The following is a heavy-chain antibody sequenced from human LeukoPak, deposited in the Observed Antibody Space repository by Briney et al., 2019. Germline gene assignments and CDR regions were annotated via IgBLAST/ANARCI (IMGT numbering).Heavy chain of an antibody. V-gene: IGHV3-21*01. D-gene: IGHD2-2*01. Sequence: PGGSLRLSCAASGFTFRSYTMIWVRQPPGKGLEWVSSIDSSSTYIYYADSVKGRFTISRDNAKNSLYLQMNSLGAEDTAVYYCARGPKGIVVVPAAHYWGQGTLVTVSS. CDR3: ARGPKGIVVVPAAHY. J-gene: IGHJ4*02. CDR2: IDSSSTYI. CDR1: GFTFRSYT.